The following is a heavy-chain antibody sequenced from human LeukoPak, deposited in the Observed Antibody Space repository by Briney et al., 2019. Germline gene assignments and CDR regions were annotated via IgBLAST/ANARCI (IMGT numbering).Heavy chain of an antibody. CDR3: ARDRRIGVRARDAFDI. CDR2: ISSSSSYI. V-gene: IGHV3-21*01. J-gene: IGHJ3*02. CDR1: GFTFSSHS. Sequence: GGSLRLSCAASGFTFSSHSMNWVRQAPGKGLEWVSSISSSSSYIYYADSVKGRFTISRDNAKNSLYLQMNSLRAEDTAVYYCARDRRIGVRARDAFDIWGQGTMVTVSS. D-gene: IGHD2-8*01.